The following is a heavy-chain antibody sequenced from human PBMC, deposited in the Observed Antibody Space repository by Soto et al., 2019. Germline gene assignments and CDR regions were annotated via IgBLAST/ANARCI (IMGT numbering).Heavy chain of an antibody. CDR3: ARPHTSSWTYFDS. Sequence: XXSLSLSCAPSPHTFKNHKQPLVRQVPGKGPVWVSRINGDGSFTSYADAVKGRFTISRDNSKNTLYLQMRSLRAEDTAVYYCARPHTSSWTYFDSWGQGTLVTVYS. D-gene: IGHD6-13*01. J-gene: IGHJ4*02. CDR1: PHTFKNHK. V-gene: IGHV3-74*01. CDR2: INGDGSFT.